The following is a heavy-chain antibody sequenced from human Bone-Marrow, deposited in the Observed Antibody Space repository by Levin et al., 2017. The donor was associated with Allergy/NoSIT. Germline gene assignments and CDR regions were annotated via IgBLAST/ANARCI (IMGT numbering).Heavy chain of an antibody. CDR3: ARVNWNDVRFDS. Sequence: SSQTLSLTCAVSGFSISYSYYWGWIRQPPGEGLQWIASIYHSGSTYYNPSLKSRVTISVDTSKNQFSLKLSYVTAAETAVYYCARVNWNDVRFDSWGQGTLVTVSS. J-gene: IGHJ4*02. D-gene: IGHD1-20*01. CDR2: IYHSGST. CDR1: GFSISYSYY. V-gene: IGHV4-38-2*01.